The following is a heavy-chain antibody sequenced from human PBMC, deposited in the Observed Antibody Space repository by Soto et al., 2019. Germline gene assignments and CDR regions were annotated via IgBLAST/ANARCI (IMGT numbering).Heavy chain of an antibody. D-gene: IGHD3-10*01. CDR3: ARGLWFGELLAFDI. CDR1: GGTFSSYA. V-gene: IGHV1-69*13. CDR2: IIPIFGTA. J-gene: IGHJ3*02. Sequence: SVKVSCKASGGTFSSYAISWVRQAPGQGLEWMGGIIPIFGTANYAQKFQGRVTITADESTSTAYMELSSLRSEDTAVYYCARGLWFGELLAFDIWGQGTMVTVSS.